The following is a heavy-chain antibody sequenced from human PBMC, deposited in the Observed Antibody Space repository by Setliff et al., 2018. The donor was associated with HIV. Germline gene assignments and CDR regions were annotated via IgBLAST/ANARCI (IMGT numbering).Heavy chain of an antibody. CDR1: GGSFSDYY. V-gene: IGHV4-34*01. J-gene: IGHJ4*02. D-gene: IGHD3-22*01. CDR3: ARLRITMIMMLNYFDY. CDR2: VNRGRRT. Sequence: PSETLSLTCALYGGSFSDYYWSWIRQPPGMGLEWIGGVNRGRRTNYNPSLKSRVTTSVDTPKNQFSLRLTSVTAADTAVYFCARLRITMIMMLNYFDYWGQGTLVTVSS.